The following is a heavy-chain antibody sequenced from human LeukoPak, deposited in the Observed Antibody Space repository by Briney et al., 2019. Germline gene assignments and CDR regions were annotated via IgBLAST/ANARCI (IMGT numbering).Heavy chain of an antibody. V-gene: IGHV4-4*07. CDR1: GDSISSDY. Sequence: PSETLSLTCTVSGDSISSDYWSWIRQPAGKGLEWIGLIYTSGATQYSPSLKSRVTMSLDTPNNQFSLKLTSVTAADTAVYYCARWTSSSWYFDSWGQGTLVTVSS. J-gene: IGHJ4*02. D-gene: IGHD6-13*01. CDR3: ARWTSSSWYFDS. CDR2: IYTSGAT.